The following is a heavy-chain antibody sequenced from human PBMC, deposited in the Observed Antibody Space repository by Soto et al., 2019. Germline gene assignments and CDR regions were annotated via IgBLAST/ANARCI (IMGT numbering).Heavy chain of an antibody. J-gene: IGHJ4*02. CDR2: IRQDGSDK. Sequence: VQLVESGGGLVQPGGSLRLSCAASGFTFSSYWMSWVRQAPGKGLGWVANIRQDGSDKYYVDSVKGRFTISRDHSKNSLYLQMNSLRAEDTAIYYCASPQQWLGQRGDFDYWGQGTLVTVSS. CDR1: GFTFSSYW. D-gene: IGHD6-19*01. CDR3: ASPQQWLGQRGDFDY. V-gene: IGHV3-7*05.